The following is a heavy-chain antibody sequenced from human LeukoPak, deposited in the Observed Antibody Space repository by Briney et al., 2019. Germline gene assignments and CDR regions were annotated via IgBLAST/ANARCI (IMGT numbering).Heavy chain of an antibody. CDR1: GFTFSSYG. J-gene: IGHJ4*02. Sequence: GRSLRLSCAASGFTFSSYGMHWVRQAPGKWMGWVAFIRYDGSNKYYADSVKGRFTISRDNSKNTLYLQMNSLRAEDTAVYYCAKEQPNYYDSSGYSDYFDYWGQGTLVTVSS. CDR3: AKEQPNYYDSSGYSDYFDY. D-gene: IGHD3-22*01. V-gene: IGHV3-30*02. CDR2: IRYDGSNK.